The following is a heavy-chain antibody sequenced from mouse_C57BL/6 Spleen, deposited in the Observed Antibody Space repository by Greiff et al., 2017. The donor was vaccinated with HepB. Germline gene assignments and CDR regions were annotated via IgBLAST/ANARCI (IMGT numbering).Heavy chain of an antibody. V-gene: IGHV1-54*01. CDR2: INPGSGGT. J-gene: IGHJ4*01. CDR3: ARRMIYYDYEDYAMDY. CDR1: GYAFTNYL. Sequence: VKLQESGAELVRPGTSVKVSCKASGYAFTNYLIEWVKQRPGQGLEWIGVINPGSGGTNYNEKFKGKATLTADKSSSTGYMQLSSLTSEDSAVYFCARRMIYYDYEDYAMDYWGQGTSVTVSS. D-gene: IGHD2-4*01.